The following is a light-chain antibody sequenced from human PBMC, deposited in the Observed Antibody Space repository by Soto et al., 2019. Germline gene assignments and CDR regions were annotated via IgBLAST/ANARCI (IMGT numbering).Light chain of an antibody. CDR1: QNINNY. Sequence: IHITQSPSTLPASVGDRFTITCQASQNINNYLNWYQQKPGRAPKLLIYAASSLQTGVPSRFSGSRSGTVFTLTISSLQPDDFATYYCQQYNSYSLTFGGGTKVDIK. CDR2: AAS. J-gene: IGKJ4*01. V-gene: IGKV1-5*01. CDR3: QQYNSYSLT.